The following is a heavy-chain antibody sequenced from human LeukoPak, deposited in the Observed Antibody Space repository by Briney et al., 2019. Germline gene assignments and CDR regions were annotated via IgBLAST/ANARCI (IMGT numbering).Heavy chain of an antibody. CDR2: ISSDGSST. D-gene: IGHD3-22*01. CDR3: ARSMIFPPDSFDY. J-gene: IGHJ4*02. CDR1: GFTFSSYW. V-gene: IGHV3-74*01. Sequence: GGSLRLSCAASGFTFSSYWMHWVRQAPGKGLVWVSRISSDGSSTSYADSVKGRFTISRANAKNTLYLQMNSLRAEDMAVYYCARSMIFPPDSFDYWGQGTLVTVSS.